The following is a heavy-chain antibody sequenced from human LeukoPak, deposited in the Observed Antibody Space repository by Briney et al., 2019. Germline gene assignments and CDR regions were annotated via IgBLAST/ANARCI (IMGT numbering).Heavy chain of an antibody. D-gene: IGHD5-18*01. CDR2: ISSSSSYI. V-gene: IGHV3-21*01. J-gene: IGHJ4*02. CDR3: ARDRDTAMAPDY. Sequence: GGSLRFSCAASGFTFSSYSMNWVRQAPGKGLEWVSSISSSSSYIYYADSVKGRFTISRDNAKNSLYLQMNSLRAEDTAVYYCARDRDTAMAPDYWGQGTLVTVSS. CDR1: GFTFSSYS.